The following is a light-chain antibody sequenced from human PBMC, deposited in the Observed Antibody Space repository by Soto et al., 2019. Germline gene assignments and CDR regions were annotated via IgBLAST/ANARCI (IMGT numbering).Light chain of an antibody. CDR1: SSDVGGYNH. V-gene: IGLV2-11*01. Sequence: QSALTQPRSVSGSPGQSVTISCTGTSSDVGGYNHVSWYQQHPGKAPKLMIYDVSERPSGVPDRFSGSKSGNTASLTISGLQAEDEADYYCCSYAGSYSLYVFGTGTKVTVL. CDR2: DVS. CDR3: CSYAGSYSLYV. J-gene: IGLJ1*01.